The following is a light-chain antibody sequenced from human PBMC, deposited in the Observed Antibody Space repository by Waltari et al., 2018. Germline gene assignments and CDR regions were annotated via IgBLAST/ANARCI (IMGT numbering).Light chain of an antibody. CDR2: HTS. V-gene: IGKV1-13*02. Sequence: GDRVTITCRASQAISGYLNWYQQKPGEATKVLIYHTSRLETGVPSRFSGGGSGTEFTLTISSLQPVDFATYFCQQYYTFPFTFGPGTKLDLK. CDR1: QAISGY. CDR3: QQYYTFPFT. J-gene: IGKJ3*01.